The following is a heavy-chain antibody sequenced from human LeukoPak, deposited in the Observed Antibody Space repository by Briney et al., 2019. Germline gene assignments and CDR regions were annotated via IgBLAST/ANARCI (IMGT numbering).Heavy chain of an antibody. J-gene: IGHJ6*02. D-gene: IGHD3-10*01. CDR2: ISYDGTNK. CDR1: GFTFSNYA. V-gene: IGHV3-30*18. Sequence: GRSLRLSCAASGFTFSNYAIHWIRQGPGKGLKWVAIISYDGTNKYYADSVKGRFSISRDNSKNTPYLQMNSLRPEDTAVYYCAKAVGFGEAYGMDVWGQGTTVTVSS. CDR3: AKAVGFGEAYGMDV.